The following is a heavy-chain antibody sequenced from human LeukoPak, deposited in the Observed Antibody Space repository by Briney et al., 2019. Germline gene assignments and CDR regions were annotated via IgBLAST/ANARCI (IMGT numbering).Heavy chain of an antibody. J-gene: IGHJ4*02. CDR2: INSDGSST. V-gene: IGHV3-74*01. CDR1: GFTFSSYW. CDR3: AKDGTYYDILTGKTSPQPFDY. Sequence: GSLRLSCAASGFTFSSYWMHWVRQAPGKGLVWVSRINSDGSSTSYADSVKGRFTISRDNAKNTLYLQMNSLRAEDTALYYCAKDGTYYDILTGKTSPQPFDYWGQGTLVTVSS. D-gene: IGHD3-9*01.